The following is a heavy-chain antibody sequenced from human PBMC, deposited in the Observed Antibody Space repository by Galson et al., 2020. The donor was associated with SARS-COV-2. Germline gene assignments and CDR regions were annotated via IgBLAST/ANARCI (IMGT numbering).Heavy chain of an antibody. CDR2: ISFDGNNQ. CDR3: ARGLRGYDYFDS. J-gene: IGHJ4*02. CDR1: GFTFRSYA. V-gene: IGHV3-30-3*01. Sequence: GESLKISCAASGFTFRSYAMHWVRQAPGKGLEWVAVISFDGNNQYYADSVKGRFTISRDNSKNMLYLHMNSLRAEDTAVFYCARGLRGYDYFDSWGQGTLVTVSS. D-gene: IGHD5-12*01.